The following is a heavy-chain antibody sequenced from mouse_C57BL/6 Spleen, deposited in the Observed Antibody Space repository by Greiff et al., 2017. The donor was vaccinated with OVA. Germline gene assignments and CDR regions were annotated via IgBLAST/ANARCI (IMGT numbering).Heavy chain of an antibody. V-gene: IGHV5-6*01. Sequence: EVQRVESGGDLVKPGGSLKLSCAASGFTFSSYGMSWVRQTPDKRLEWVATISSGGSYTYYPDSVKGRFTISRDNAKNTLYLQMSSLKSEDTAMDYCARQGYYGRGYFDVWGTGTTVTVSS. CDR2: ISSGGSYT. CDR3: ARQGYYGRGYFDV. J-gene: IGHJ1*03. D-gene: IGHD1-1*01. CDR1: GFTFSSYG.